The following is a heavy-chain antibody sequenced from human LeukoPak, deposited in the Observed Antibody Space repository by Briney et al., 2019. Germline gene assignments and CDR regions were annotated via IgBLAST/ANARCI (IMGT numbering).Heavy chain of an antibody. D-gene: IGHD6-19*01. CDR1: GFIFSEYA. J-gene: IGHJ4*02. Sequence: GGSLRLSCVASGFIFSEYAMNWVRQAPGKGLEWVSAISGSGGSTYYADSVKGRFTISRDNFKNTLYLQMNSLRAEDTAVYYCAKGSGYSSGWYTFDYWGQGTLVTVSS. V-gene: IGHV3-23*01. CDR2: ISGSGGST. CDR3: AKGSGYSSGWYTFDY.